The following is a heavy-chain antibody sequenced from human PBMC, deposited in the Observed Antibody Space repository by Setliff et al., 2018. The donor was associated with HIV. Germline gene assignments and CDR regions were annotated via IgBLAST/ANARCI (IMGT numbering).Heavy chain of an antibody. CDR1: GYTFIHYD. CDR3: ARGMNAVRYFDWLDAFDI. V-gene: IGHV1-3*04. Sequence: ASVKVSCKTSGYTFIHYDIHWVRQAPGERLEWLGWIHTDTGNTKYSQKFQDRLTFTRDTSALTADMELSSLRSEDTAVYFCARGMNAVRYFDWLDAFDIWGQGTMVTVSS. D-gene: IGHD3-9*01. J-gene: IGHJ3*02. CDR2: IHTDTGNT.